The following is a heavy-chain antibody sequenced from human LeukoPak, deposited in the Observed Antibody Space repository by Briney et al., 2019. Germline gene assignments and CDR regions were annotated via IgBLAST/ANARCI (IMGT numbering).Heavy chain of an antibody. CDR3: AKDRIYADGLWDFDY. CDR2: ILVNGGT. V-gene: IGHV3-23*01. J-gene: IGHJ4*02. D-gene: IGHD3-10*01. CDR1: GFTFSTYT. Sequence: GGSLRLSCIASGFTFSTYTMSWIRQAPGEGLKWVSGILVNGGTYYADSVKGRFTISRDNSKNTLYLQMNSLRADDTAVYYCAKDRIYADGLWDFDYWGQGTLVTVSS.